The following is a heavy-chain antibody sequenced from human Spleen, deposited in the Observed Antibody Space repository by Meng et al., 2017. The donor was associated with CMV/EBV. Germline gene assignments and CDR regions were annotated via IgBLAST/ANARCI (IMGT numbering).Heavy chain of an antibody. D-gene: IGHD3-3*01. CDR1: GFTFSNYE. V-gene: IGHV3-48*03. CDR2: INGGGSTI. CDR3: ARAPRIGDFWSGSKVYSGMDV. J-gene: IGHJ6*02. Sequence: GESLKISCAASGFTFSNYEMNWVRQAPGKGLEWVSYINGGGSTIYYADSVKGRFTISRDNAKNSLYLQMNSLRAEDTAVYYCARAPRIGDFWSGSKVYSGMDVWGQGTTVTVSS.